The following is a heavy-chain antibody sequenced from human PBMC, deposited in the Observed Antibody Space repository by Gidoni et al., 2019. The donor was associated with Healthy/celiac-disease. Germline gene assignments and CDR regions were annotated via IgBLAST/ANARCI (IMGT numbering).Heavy chain of an antibody. D-gene: IGHD2-2*01. V-gene: IGHV4-39*01. CDR2: LYYSGST. CDR1: GRSISRSSYY. CDR3: ARQPGYCSSTSCLLDAFDI. Sequence: QLQLQESGPGLVKPSETLSLTCTVTGRSISRSSYYWGWLRQPPGKGMEWIGSLYYSGSTYYNPSLKSRVTISVDTSKNQFSLKLSSVTAADTAVYYCARQPGYCSSTSCLLDAFDIWGQGTMVTVSS. J-gene: IGHJ3*02.